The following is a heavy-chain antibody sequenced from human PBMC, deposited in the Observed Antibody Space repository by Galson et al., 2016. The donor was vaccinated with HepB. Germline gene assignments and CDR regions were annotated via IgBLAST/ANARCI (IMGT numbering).Heavy chain of an antibody. V-gene: IGHV3-21*01. Sequence: SLRLSCAASGFTFNTYNMNWVRQAPGKGLEWVSSITTTSTFIYYADSVKGRFTISRDDAKNSLYLQMNSLRAEDTAMYYCVRDGVVTAMFDFWGQGTLVTVSS. CDR3: VRDGVVTAMFDF. CDR2: ITTTSTFI. CDR1: GFTFNTYN. D-gene: IGHD5-18*01. J-gene: IGHJ4*02.